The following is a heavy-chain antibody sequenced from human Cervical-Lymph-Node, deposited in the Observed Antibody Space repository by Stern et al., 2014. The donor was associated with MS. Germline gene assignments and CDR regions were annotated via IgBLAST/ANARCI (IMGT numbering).Heavy chain of an antibody. CDR3: ARDHCGGDCYSDY. J-gene: IGHJ4*02. D-gene: IGHD2-21*02. V-gene: IGHV1-18*04. CDR1: GYTLTSYG. CDR2: ISAYNGNT. Sequence: DQLVESGAEVKKPGASVKVSCKASGYTLTSYGSSGGRQPPGQGLEWMGWISAYNGNTNYAQKLQGRVTMTTDTSTSTAYMELRSLRSDDTAVYYCARDHCGGDCYSDYWGQGTLVTVSS.